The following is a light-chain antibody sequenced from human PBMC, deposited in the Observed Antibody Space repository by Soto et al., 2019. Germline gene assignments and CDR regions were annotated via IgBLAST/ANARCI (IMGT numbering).Light chain of an antibody. CDR2: GNS. CDR3: QSYDRSLSGVV. J-gene: IGLJ2*01. CDR1: SSNIGAGYD. Sequence: QSVLTQPPSVSGAPGQRVTISCTGSSSNIGAGYDVHWYQQLPGTAPKLLIYGNSNRPSGVPDRFSGSKSGTSDSLAITGLQAEDEADYYCQSYDRSLSGVVFGGGTKLTVL. V-gene: IGLV1-40*01.